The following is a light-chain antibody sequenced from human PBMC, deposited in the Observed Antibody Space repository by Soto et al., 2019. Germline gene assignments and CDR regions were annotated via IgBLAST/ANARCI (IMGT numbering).Light chain of an antibody. CDR3: QQYGSSPET. V-gene: IGKV3-20*01. CDR1: QSVSSSY. J-gene: IGKJ1*01. CDR2: GAS. Sequence: EIVLTQSPGTLSLSPGERATLSCRASQSVSSSYLAWYQQKPGQAPRLLIYGASGRATGIPDRFSGSGSGTDLTLTISRLEPEDFAVYYCQQYGSSPETFGQGTKVDIK.